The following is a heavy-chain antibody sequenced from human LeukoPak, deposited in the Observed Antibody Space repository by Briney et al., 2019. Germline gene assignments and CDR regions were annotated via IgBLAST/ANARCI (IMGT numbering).Heavy chain of an antibody. CDR3: AGVAMAGYYFDY. V-gene: IGHV4-4*07. J-gene: IGHJ4*02. D-gene: IGHD5-18*01. CDR1: GGSFSTYY. Sequence: SETLSLTCTVSGGSFSTYYWNWIRQPAGKGLEWIGRIFPGGSTNYNPSLKSRVTISVDTSKNQFSLKLSSVTAADTAVYYCAGVAMAGYYFDYWGQGTLVTVSS. CDR2: IFPGGST.